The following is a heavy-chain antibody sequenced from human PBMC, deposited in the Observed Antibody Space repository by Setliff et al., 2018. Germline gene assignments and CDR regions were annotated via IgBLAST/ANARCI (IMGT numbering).Heavy chain of an antibody. CDR1: GFTFSNYA. V-gene: IGHV3-23*01. D-gene: IGHD1-26*01. Sequence: GGSLRLSCAASGFTFSNYAMSWVRQTPGKGLEWVSAISGSGGTTYYTDSVKGRFTISRDSSKSTLYLQMNSLRAEDTAIYYCVKGGDSGSYFTHWGQGTLVTV. CDR3: VKGGDSGSYFTH. CDR2: ISGSGGTT. J-gene: IGHJ4*01.